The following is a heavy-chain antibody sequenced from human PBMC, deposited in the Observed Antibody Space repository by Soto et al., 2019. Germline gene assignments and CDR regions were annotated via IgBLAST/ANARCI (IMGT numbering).Heavy chain of an antibody. CDR3: ARVQQTGYSGYDYCFDY. CDR2: IYYSGST. J-gene: IGHJ4*02. Sequence: SETLSLTCTVSGGSISSGGYYWSWIRQHPGKGLEWIGYIYYSGSTYYNPSLKSRVTISVDTSKNQFSLKLSSVTAADTAVYYCARVQQTGYSGYDYCFDYWGQGTLVTVSS. D-gene: IGHD5-12*01. V-gene: IGHV4-31*03. CDR1: GGSISSGGYY.